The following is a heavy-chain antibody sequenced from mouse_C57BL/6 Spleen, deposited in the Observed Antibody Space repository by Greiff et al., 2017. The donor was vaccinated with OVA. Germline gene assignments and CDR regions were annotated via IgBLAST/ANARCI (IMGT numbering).Heavy chain of an antibody. Sequence: QVQLKESGAELARPGASVKLSCKASGYTFTSYGISWVQQRTGQGLEWIGEIYPRSGNTYYNEKFKGKATLTADKSSSTAYMELRSLTSEDSAVDFCASPTIVTTRPWFAYWGQGTLVTVSA. J-gene: IGHJ3*01. CDR3: ASPTIVTTRPWFAY. CDR2: IYPRSGNT. CDR1: GYTFTSYG. V-gene: IGHV1-81*01. D-gene: IGHD2-5*01.